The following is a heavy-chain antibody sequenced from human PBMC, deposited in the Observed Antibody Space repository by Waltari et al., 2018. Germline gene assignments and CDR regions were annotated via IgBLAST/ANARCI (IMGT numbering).Heavy chain of an antibody. J-gene: IGHJ6*02. Sequence: EVQLVESGGGLVQPGGSLRLPCEASGFTVSSNSMSWVRQAPGKGLEWVSVIYAGGSTSYADSVKGRFTISRDNSKSTLYLQMNSLRAEDTAVYYCARGRNTNYVVYGMDVWGQGTTVTVSS. CDR3: ARGRNTNYVVYGMDV. D-gene: IGHD4-4*01. CDR1: GFTVSSNS. CDR2: IYAGGST. V-gene: IGHV3-66*02.